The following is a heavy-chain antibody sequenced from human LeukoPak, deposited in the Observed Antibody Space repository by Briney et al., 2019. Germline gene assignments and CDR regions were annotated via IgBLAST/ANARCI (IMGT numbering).Heavy chain of an antibody. D-gene: IGHD1-26*01. CDR1: GGSISSYY. V-gene: IGHV4-59*01. J-gene: IGHJ4*02. CDR3: ARTLVGATAPFDY. CDR2: IYYSGST. Sequence: PSETLSLTCTVSGGSISSYYWSWIRQPPGKGLEWIGYIYYSGSTNYNPSLKSRVTISVDTSKNQFSLKLSSVTAADTAVYYCARTLVGATAPFDYWGQGTLVTVSS.